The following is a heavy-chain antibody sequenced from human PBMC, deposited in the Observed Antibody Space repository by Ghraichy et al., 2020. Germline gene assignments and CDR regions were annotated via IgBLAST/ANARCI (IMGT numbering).Heavy chain of an antibody. CDR1: GGSFSGYY. V-gene: IGHV4-34*01. CDR3: ARVLTGGRLVRGVDY. J-gene: IGHJ4*02. D-gene: IGHD6-6*01. Sequence: SETLSLTCAVYGGSFSGYYWSWIRQPPGKGLEWIGEINHSGSTNYNPSLKSRVTISVDTSKNQFSLKLSSVTAADTAVYYCARVLTGGRLVRGVDYWGQGTLVTVSS. CDR2: INHSGST.